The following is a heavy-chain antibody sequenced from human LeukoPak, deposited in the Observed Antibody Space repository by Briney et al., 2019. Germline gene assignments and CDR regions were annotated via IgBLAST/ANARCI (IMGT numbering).Heavy chain of an antibody. D-gene: IGHD3-10*01. Sequence: GGSLRLSCAASGFTFSSYWMHWVRQAPGKGLVWVSRINSDGSSTRYADCVKGPFTNSRENLKNTLYMQMNSLRAEDTDVYYCARGVTPLYWGQGTLVTVSS. V-gene: IGHV3-74*01. CDR3: ARGVTPLY. J-gene: IGHJ4*02. CDR2: INSDGSST. CDR1: GFTFSSYW.